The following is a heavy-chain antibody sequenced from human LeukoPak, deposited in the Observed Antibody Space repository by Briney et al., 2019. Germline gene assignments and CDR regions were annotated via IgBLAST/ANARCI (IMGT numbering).Heavy chain of an antibody. CDR3: ARMEMASFDY. CDR2: IYYSGST. V-gene: IGHV4-59*01. CDR1: GGSISSYY. D-gene: IGHD5-24*01. Sequence: PSETLSLTCTVSGGSISSYYWSWIRQPPGKGLEWIGYIYYSGSTNYNPSLKGRVTISVDTSKNQFSLKLSSVTAADTAVYYCARMEMASFDYWGQGTLVTVSS. J-gene: IGHJ4*02.